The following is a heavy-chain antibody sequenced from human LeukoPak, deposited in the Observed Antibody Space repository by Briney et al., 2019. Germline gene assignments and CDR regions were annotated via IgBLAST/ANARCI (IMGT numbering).Heavy chain of an antibody. V-gene: IGHV3-23*01. D-gene: IGHD3-22*01. Sequence: PGGTLRLSCATSGFTFRNYGMAWVRQAPGKGLEWVSSIHTTGGKTYYAESVKGRFTISRDNSKNTLYLQMNSLRAEDTAVYYCAKPTGYYYDSSGYFDYWGQGTLVTVSS. CDR3: AKPTGYYYDSSGYFDY. CDR1: GFTFRNYG. J-gene: IGHJ4*02. CDR2: IHTTGGKT.